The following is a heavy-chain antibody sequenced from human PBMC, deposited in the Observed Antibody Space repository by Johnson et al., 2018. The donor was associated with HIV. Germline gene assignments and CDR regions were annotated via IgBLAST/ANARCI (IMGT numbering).Heavy chain of an antibody. CDR2: IRSDGSNK. Sequence: QVQLVESGGGVVQPGGSLRLSCVASGFTFSNYGMHWVRQAPGKGLEWVAFIRSDGSNKYYAESVKGRFTISRDNPKNTLYLQMNSLRVEDTAVYYCTTDRGSSSSEEDAFDIWGQGTMVTVSS. CDR3: TTDRGSSSSEEDAFDI. J-gene: IGHJ3*02. V-gene: IGHV3-30*02. CDR1: GFTFSNYG. D-gene: IGHD6-13*01.